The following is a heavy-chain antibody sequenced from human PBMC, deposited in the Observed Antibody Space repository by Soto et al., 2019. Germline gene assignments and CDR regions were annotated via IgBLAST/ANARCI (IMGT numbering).Heavy chain of an antibody. V-gene: IGHV1-3*01. CDR3: ARDPIFGVVSLDAFDI. D-gene: IGHD3-3*01. CDR2: INAGNGNT. J-gene: IGHJ3*02. CDR1: GYTFTSYA. Sequence: ASVKVSCKASGYTFTSYAMHWVRQAPGQRLEWMGWINAGNGNTKYSQKFQGRVTITRDTSASTAYMELSSLRSDDTAVYYCARDPIFGVVSLDAFDIWGQGTMVTVSS.